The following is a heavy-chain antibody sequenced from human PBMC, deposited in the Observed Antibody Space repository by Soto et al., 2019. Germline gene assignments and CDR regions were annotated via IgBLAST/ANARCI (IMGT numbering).Heavy chain of an antibody. V-gene: IGHV1-3*01. Sequence: ASVKVSCKASGYTFTDYAIHWVRQAPGQRLEWMGWIAPGNGNTKYSQNFQGRVTITRDTSATTAYMELSSLRSEDTAVYYCAKGSRMWTPDYWGQGTLVTVSS. CDR3: AKGSRMWTPDY. J-gene: IGHJ4*02. D-gene: IGHD2-21*01. CDR2: IAPGNGNT. CDR1: GYTFTDYA.